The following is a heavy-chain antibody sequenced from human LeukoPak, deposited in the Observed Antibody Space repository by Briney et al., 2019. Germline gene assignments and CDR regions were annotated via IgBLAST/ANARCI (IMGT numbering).Heavy chain of an antibody. CDR1: GFTFSSYS. Sequence: GGSLRLSCAASGFTFSSYSMNWVRQAPGKGLEWVSSISSSSNYIYYADSVKGRFTISRDNAKNSLYLQMNSLIAEDTAVYYCARVVYGPGSYYRFFDYWGQGTLVTVSS. J-gene: IGHJ4*02. CDR3: ARVVYGPGSYYRFFDY. V-gene: IGHV3-21*01. CDR2: ISSSSNYI. D-gene: IGHD3-10*01.